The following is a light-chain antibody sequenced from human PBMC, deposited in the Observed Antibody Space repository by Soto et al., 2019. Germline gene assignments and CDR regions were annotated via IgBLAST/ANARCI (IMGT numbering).Light chain of an antibody. CDR3: QKYGSSPPLYT. CDR2: GAS. V-gene: IGKV3-20*01. Sequence: EIVLTQSPGTLSLSPGERATLSCRVSQSIISSYLAWYQQKPGQAPRLLIHGASSRATGITDRFSGSGSGTDFTLTISRLEPEDFAVYYCQKYGSSPPLYTFGQGTKLEIK. J-gene: IGKJ2*01. CDR1: QSIISSY.